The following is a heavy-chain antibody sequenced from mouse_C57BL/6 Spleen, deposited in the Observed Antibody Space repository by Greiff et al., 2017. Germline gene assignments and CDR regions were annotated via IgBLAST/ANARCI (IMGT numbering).Heavy chain of an antibody. CDR2: FHPYNDDT. CDR1: GYTFTTYP. D-gene: IGHD3-2*02. J-gene: IGHJ3*01. Sequence: VQLQESGAELVKPGASVKMSCKASGYTFTTYPIEWMKQNHGKSLEWIGNFHPYNDDTKYNEKFKGKATLTVEKSSRTVYLELSRLTSDATAVYYCARRDSAGYEFAYWGQGTLVTVSA. V-gene: IGHV1-47*01. CDR3: ARRDSAGYEFAY.